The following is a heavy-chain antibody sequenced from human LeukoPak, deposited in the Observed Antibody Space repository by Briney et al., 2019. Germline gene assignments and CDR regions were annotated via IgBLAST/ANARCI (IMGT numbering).Heavy chain of an antibody. Sequence: GGSLRLSCAASGFTLSNYAMHWVRQAPGKGLEWVAVISYDGTKEYYADSVKGRFTISRDNSKNTLYLQMDSLRAEDTAVFYCARARIRTGSGYYYYMNVWGNGTTVTVSS. J-gene: IGHJ6*03. CDR1: GFTLSNYA. CDR3: ARARIRTGSGYYYYMNV. CDR2: ISYDGTKE. V-gene: IGHV3-30*01. D-gene: IGHD3-10*01.